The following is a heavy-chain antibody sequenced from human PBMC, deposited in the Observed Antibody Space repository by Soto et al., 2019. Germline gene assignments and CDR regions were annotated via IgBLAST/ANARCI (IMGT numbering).Heavy chain of an antibody. V-gene: IGHV1-69*13. D-gene: IGHD3-22*01. CDR1: GGTFSSYA. Sequence: GASVKVSCKASGGTFSSYAISWVRQAPGQGLEWMGGIIPIFGTANYAQKFQGRVTITADESTSTAYMELSSLRSEDTAVYYCARFPPPYYDSSGYPNWFDPWGQGTLVTV. CDR3: ARFPPPYYDSSGYPNWFDP. CDR2: IIPIFGTA. J-gene: IGHJ5*02.